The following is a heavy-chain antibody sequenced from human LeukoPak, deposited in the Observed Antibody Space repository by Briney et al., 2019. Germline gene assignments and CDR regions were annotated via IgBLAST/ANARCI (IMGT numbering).Heavy chain of an antibody. CDR3: ARADTVTTQFDY. J-gene: IGHJ4*02. V-gene: IGHV4-61*01. Sequence: SETLSLTCTVSGGSVSSGSYYWSWIRQPPGQGLEWIGYIYYSGSTNYNPSLKSRVTISVDTSKNQFSLKLSSVTAADTAVYYCARADTVTTQFDYWGQGTLVTVSS. CDR2: IYYSGST. CDR1: GGSVSSGSYY. D-gene: IGHD4-17*01.